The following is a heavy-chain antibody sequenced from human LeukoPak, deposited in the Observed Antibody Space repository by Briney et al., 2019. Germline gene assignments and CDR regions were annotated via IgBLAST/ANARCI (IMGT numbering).Heavy chain of an antibody. CDR1: GGTFSSYA. J-gene: IGHJ4*02. Sequence: SVKVSCKASGGTFSSYAISWVRQAPGQGLEWMGGIIPIFGTANYAQKFQGRVTITADKSTSTAYMELSSLGSEDTAVYYCARGDTAMVLDYWGQGTLVTVSS. CDR2: IIPIFGTA. D-gene: IGHD5-18*01. CDR3: ARGDTAMVLDY. V-gene: IGHV1-69*06.